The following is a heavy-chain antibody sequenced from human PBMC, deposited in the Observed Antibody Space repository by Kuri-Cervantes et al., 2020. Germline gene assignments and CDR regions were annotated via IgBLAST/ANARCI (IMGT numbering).Heavy chain of an antibody. D-gene: IGHD4-17*01. CDR3: AKASEYDYGDYAPDY. CDR2: ISGSGGST. J-gene: IGHJ4*02. V-gene: IGHV3-23*01. CDR1: GFTFSSYA. Sequence: GESLKISCAASGFTFSSYAMSWVRQAPGTGLEWVSAISGSGGSTYYADSVKGRFTISRDNSKNTLYLQMNSLRAEDTAVYYCAKASEYDYGDYAPDYWGQGTLVTVSS.